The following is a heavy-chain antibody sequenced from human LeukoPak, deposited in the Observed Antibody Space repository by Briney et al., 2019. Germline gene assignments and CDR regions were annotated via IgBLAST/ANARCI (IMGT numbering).Heavy chain of an antibody. CDR3: ARGYPNDYGDHGTFDY. V-gene: IGHV4-31*03. Sequence: SETLSLTCTVSGDSISNGGYYWRWIRQHPGEGLEWIGFIYYSGSTYYNPSLKSRVMISVDTSKNQFSLKLNSMTAADTAVYYCARGYPNDYGDHGTFDYWGQGTLVTVSS. CDR1: GDSISNGGYY. CDR2: IYYSGST. J-gene: IGHJ4*02. D-gene: IGHD4/OR15-4a*01.